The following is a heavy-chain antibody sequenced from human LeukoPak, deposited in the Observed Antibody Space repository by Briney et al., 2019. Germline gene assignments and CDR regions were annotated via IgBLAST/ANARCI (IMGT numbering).Heavy chain of an antibody. V-gene: IGHV1-69*01. D-gene: IGHD6-13*01. J-gene: IGHJ5*02. CDR2: IIPIFGTA. Sequence: SVKVSCKASGGTFSSYAISWVRQAPGQGLEWMGGIIPIFGTANYAQKFQGRVTITADESTSTAYMELSSLRSEDTAVYYCARVMGSSWYKDLTWFDPWGQGTLVTVSS. CDR1: GGTFSSYA. CDR3: ARVMGSSWYKDLTWFDP.